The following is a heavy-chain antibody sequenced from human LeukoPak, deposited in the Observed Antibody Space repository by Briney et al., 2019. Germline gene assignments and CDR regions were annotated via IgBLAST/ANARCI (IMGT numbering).Heavy chain of an antibody. V-gene: IGHV3-73*01. Sequence: GGSLKLSCAASGFTFSDSGMHWVRQASGKGLEWVGRIRSRANSYATAYAAPVRGRFTISRDDSKNTAYLQMNSLRTEDTAVYYCTRRYCSGGSCYSDYWGQGTLVTVSS. J-gene: IGHJ4*02. CDR2: IRSRANSYAT. CDR3: TRRYCSGGSCYSDY. D-gene: IGHD2-15*01. CDR1: GFTFSDSG.